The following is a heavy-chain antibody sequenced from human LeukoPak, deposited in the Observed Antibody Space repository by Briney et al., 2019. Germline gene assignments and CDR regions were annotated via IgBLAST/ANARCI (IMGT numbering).Heavy chain of an antibody. J-gene: IGHJ3*01. D-gene: IGHD3-22*01. CDR2: ISSDGSNK. V-gene: IGHV3-30*14. CDR3: ARAERYYDSSGYSNDAFDV. CDR1: GFNFFIYA. Sequence: PGGSLRLSCAASGFNFFIYAVHWVRQAPGKGLEWVAVISSDGSNKYYADSVKGRFTISRDNPKNTLYLQMNSLRAEDTAVYYCARAERYYDSSGYSNDAFDVWGQGTMVTVSS.